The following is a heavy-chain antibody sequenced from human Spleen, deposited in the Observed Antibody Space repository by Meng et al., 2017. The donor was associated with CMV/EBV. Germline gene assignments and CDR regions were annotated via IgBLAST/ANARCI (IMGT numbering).Heavy chain of an antibody. D-gene: IGHD2-21*01. V-gene: IGHV3-23*01. Sequence: FTFTNYAMTWVRPAPGKGLEWVSGISGSDGTTKYADSVKGRFTISRDNSKNTLNLQMNSLRAEDTAVYYCAKDLGNYCGGDCYSFDYWGQGTLVTVSS. J-gene: IGHJ4*02. CDR3: AKDLGNYCGGDCYSFDY. CDR1: FTFTNYA. CDR2: ISGSDGTT.